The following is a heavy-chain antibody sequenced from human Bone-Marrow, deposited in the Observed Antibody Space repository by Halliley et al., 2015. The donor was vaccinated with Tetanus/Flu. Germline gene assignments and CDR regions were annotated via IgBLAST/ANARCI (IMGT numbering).Heavy chain of an antibody. CDR1: GSTFSSHA. V-gene: IGHV3-23*01. CDR3: AKVSLYYYDNNRAFDI. CDR2: ISGSGGTT. D-gene: IGHD3-22*01. Sequence: SLRLSCAAPGSTFSSHAMSWVRQAPGKGLEWVSVISGSGGTTYYADSVKGRFTISRDNSKNSLFLQMNSLRAEDTAVYFCAKVSLYYYDNNRAFDIWGQGTTVPVSS. J-gene: IGHJ3*02.